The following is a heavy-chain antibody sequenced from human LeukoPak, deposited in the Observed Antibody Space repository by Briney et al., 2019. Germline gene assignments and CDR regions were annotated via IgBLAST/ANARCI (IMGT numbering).Heavy chain of an antibody. CDR3: AKDPHIAAAGSDY. V-gene: IGHV3-23*01. D-gene: IGHD6-13*01. CDR1: GFTFSSYA. Sequence: GGALRLSCAPSGFTFSSYAMSWGRQAPGKGLEGGSAISGSGGSTYYADSVKGRFTISRDNSKNTLSLQMNSLRAEDTAVYYCAKDPHIAAAGSDYWGQGTLVTVSS. J-gene: IGHJ4*02. CDR2: ISGSGGST.